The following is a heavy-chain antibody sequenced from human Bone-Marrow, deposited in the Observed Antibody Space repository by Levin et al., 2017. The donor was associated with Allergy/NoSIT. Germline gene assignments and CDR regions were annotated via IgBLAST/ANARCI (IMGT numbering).Heavy chain of an antibody. V-gene: IGHV4-39*07. D-gene: IGHD3-3*01. CDR3: ARGITIFGVVLAVNDAFDI. J-gene: IGHJ3*02. CDR2: IYYSGST. Sequence: SQTLSLTCTVSGGSISSSSYYWGWIRQPPGKGLEWIGSIYYSGSTYYNPSLKSRVTISVDTSKNQFSLKLSSVTAADTAVYYCARGITIFGVVLAVNDAFDIWGQGTMVTVSS. CDR1: GGSISSSSYY.